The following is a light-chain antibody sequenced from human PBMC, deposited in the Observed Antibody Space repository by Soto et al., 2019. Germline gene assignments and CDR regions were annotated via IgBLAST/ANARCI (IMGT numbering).Light chain of an antibody. Sequence: DIQMTQSPSTLSGSVGDRVAITFLASQSVSGWLAWYQQKPGEAPKLLIYDAFALSRGVPSRFSGSGSGTKFTLTIASLQPGDFSTYYCQQYETFSETFGPGTKVDIK. J-gene: IGKJ1*01. CDR2: DAF. CDR3: QQYETFSET. CDR1: QSVSGW. V-gene: IGKV1-5*01.